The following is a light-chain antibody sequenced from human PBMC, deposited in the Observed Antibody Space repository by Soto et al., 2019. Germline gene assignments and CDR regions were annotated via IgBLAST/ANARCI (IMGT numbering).Light chain of an antibody. CDR3: LITYSGARHYV. Sequence: QAVVTHEPSLTLSPGGTITLTCGSSTGAVTSGHYPYWFQQKPGQAPRTLIYDTSNRHSWTPARFSGSLLGGKAALTLSGAQSEDEADYYCLITYSGARHYVFGTGTKVTVL. CDR1: TGAVTSGHY. J-gene: IGLJ1*01. V-gene: IGLV7-46*01. CDR2: DTS.